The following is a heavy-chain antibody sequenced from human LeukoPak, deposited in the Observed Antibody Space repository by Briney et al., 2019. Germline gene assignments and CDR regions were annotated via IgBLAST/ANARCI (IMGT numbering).Heavy chain of an antibody. CDR2: ISYDGSNK. V-gene: IGHV3-30-3*01. CDR1: GFTFSSYA. CDR3: ASHTYYDISAFDY. Sequence: PGGSLRLSCAASGFTFSSYAMHWVRQAPGKGLEWVAVISYDGSNKYYADSVKGRFTISRDNPKNTLYLQMNSLRAEDTAVYYCASHTYYDISAFDYWGQGTLVTVSS. D-gene: IGHD3-9*01. J-gene: IGHJ4*02.